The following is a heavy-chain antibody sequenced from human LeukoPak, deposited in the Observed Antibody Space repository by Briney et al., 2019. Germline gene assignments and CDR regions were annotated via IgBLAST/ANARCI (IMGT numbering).Heavy chain of an antibody. CDR3: ATRVGYYFDY. CDR1: GFTFSSYG. CDR2: IRYDGSNK. J-gene: IGHJ4*02. V-gene: IGHV3-30*02. Sequence: PGGSLRRSCAASGFTFSSYGMHWVRQAPGKGLEWVAFIRYDGSNKYYADSVKGRFTISRDNSKNTLYLQMNSLRAEDTAVYYCATRVGYYFDYWGQGTLVTVSS. D-gene: IGHD2-15*01.